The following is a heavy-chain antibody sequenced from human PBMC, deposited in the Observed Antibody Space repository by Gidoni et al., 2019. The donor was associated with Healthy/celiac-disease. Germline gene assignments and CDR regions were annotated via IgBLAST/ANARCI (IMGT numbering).Heavy chain of an antibody. J-gene: IGHJ3*02. CDR3: ARYDSTYAFDI. CDR1: GYTFTSYA. D-gene: IGHD3-22*01. CDR2: INAGNGNT. V-gene: IGHV1-3*01. Sequence: QVQLVQSGAEVKKPGASVKVSCKASGYTFTSYAMQWVRQAPGQRLEWMGWINAGNGNTKYSQKFQGRFTITRDTSASTAYMELSSLRSEDTAVYYCARYDSTYAFDIWVQGTMVTVSS.